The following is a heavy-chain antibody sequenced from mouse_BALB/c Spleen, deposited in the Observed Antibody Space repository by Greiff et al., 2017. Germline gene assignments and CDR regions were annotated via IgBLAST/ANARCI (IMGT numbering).Heavy chain of an antibody. V-gene: IGHV1-7*01. D-gene: IGHD2-2*01. CDR2: INPSSGYT. Sequence: HVQLKESGADLAKPGASVKMSCTASGFTFTSYCMHWVKQKPGQGLEWIGYINPSSGYTEYNQKFKDNATLTEDKSTSTAYMQLSSLTSEDSAVYYCAGWLRRDAMDYWGQGTSVTVSS. CDR1: GFTFTSYC. J-gene: IGHJ4*01. CDR3: AGWLRRDAMDY.